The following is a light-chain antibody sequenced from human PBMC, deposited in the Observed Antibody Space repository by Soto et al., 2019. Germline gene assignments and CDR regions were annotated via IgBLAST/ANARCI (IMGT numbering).Light chain of an antibody. J-gene: IGLJ2*01. CDR3: SSYTSSSTPI. CDR2: DVS. Sequence: LTQPASVSGSPGQSITISCTGTSSDVAGYNYVPWYQQHPGKAPKLMIYDVSNRPSGVSNRFSGSKSGNTASLTISGLQAEDEADYYCSSYTSSSTPIFGGGTQLTVL. V-gene: IGLV2-14*01. CDR1: SSDVAGYNY.